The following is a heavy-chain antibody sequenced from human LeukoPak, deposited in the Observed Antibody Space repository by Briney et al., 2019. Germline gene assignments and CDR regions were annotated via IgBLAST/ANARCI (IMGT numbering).Heavy chain of an antibody. CDR3: AKFQVVVAATPSNWFDP. CDR2: ISGSGGST. D-gene: IGHD2-15*01. CDR1: GFTFSNYA. Sequence: PGGSLRLSCAASGFTFSNYAMNWVRQAPGKGLEWVSSISGSGGSTYYADSVKGRFTISRDNYKNTLYLQMNSLRAEDTAVYYCAKFQVVVAATPSNWFDPWGQGTLVTVSS. J-gene: IGHJ5*02. V-gene: IGHV3-23*01.